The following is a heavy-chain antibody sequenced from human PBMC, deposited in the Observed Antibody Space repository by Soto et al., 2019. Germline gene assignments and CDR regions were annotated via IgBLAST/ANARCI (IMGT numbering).Heavy chain of an antibody. CDR2: IIPIFGTA. V-gene: IGHV1-69*13. D-gene: IGHD3-22*01. J-gene: IGHJ4*02. CDR3: ARAQSVVVITEYYFDY. Sequence: GASVKVSCKASGGTFSSYAISWVRQAPGQGLEWMGGIIPIFGTANYAQKFQGRVTITADESTSTAYMEMSSLRSEDTAVYYCARAQSVVVITEYYFDYWGQGTLVTVSS. CDR1: GGTFSSYA.